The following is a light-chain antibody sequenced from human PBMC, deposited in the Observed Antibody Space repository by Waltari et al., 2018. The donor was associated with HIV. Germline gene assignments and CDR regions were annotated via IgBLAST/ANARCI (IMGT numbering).Light chain of an antibody. Sequence: DVQMTQSPSTLSASVGDRVTITCRASESIPSWLAWYQQKPGKAPKLLIYKASTLESGVPSRFSGSGSETEFTLTINSLQPDDFATYYCQQYHNKPLTFGGGTKVEIK. CDR2: KAS. J-gene: IGKJ4*01. CDR1: ESIPSW. V-gene: IGKV1-5*03. CDR3: QQYHNKPLT.